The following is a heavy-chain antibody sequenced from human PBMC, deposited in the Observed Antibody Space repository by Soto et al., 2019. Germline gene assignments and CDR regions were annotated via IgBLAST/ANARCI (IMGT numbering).Heavy chain of an antibody. J-gene: IGHJ6*02. CDR3: ASHFTGVLVLGASPPGGDNYGWDV. CDR2: IIPILDIP. Sequence: QVQLVQSGAEVKKPGSSVKVSGKASGGTFSRYTISWVRQAPGQGLEWMGRIIPILDIPNYAQNFQGRVTITADKSTSTAYMELSSLRSDDTAVYYCASHFTGVLVLGASPPGGDNYGWDVWGQGTTVTVSS. V-gene: IGHV1-69*02. D-gene: IGHD2-15*01. CDR1: GGTFSRYT.